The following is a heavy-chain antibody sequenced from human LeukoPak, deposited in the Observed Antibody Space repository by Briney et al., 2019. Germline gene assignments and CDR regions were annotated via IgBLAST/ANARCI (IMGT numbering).Heavy chain of an antibody. Sequence: GASVKVSCKASGYTFTSYYLHWVRQAPGQGLEWMGMINPSGGSTTYAQKFQGRVTMTRNTSISTAYMELSSLRSEDTAVYYCARGGPIVVVVAATLDYWGQGTLVTVSS. CDR3: ARGGPIVVVVAATLDY. CDR1: GYTFTSYY. D-gene: IGHD2-15*01. J-gene: IGHJ4*02. V-gene: IGHV1-46*01. CDR2: INPSGGST.